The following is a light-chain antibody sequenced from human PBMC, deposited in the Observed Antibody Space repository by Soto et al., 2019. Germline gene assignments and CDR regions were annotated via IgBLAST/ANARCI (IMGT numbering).Light chain of an antibody. CDR1: QDIGNY. Sequence: DIQMTQSPSSLSASVGDRVTIACQANQDIGNYLNWYQQKPGKAPRLLIYDASNLEIGVPSRFSGSGSGTDFTFTISNLHPEDIATYYCQQYDTLPPYTFGQGTKVELK. V-gene: IGKV1-33*01. CDR2: DAS. J-gene: IGKJ2*01. CDR3: QQYDTLPPYT.